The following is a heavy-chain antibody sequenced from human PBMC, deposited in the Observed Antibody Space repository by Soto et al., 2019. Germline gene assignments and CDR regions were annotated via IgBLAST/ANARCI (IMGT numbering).Heavy chain of an antibody. Sequence: QVQLQESGPGLVKPSQTLSLTCAVSGGSISGSANYWSWIRQPPGKGTEWLGYIFHRGTTYYSPSLQSRLSISADSSRDQFSRELSSVTSADTAMYYCASVNGNGFAIWGQGTLVTVSS. J-gene: IGHJ3*02. D-gene: IGHD4-17*01. CDR2: IFHRGTT. CDR3: ASVNGNGFAI. CDR1: GGSISGSANY. V-gene: IGHV4-30-4*01.